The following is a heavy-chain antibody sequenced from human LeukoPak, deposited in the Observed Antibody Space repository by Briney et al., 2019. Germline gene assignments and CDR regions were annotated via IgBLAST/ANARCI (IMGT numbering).Heavy chain of an antibody. D-gene: IGHD2-21*02. CDR2: IYYSGST. V-gene: IGHV4-39*07. CDR3: ARGRAYCGGDCSNHGMDV. J-gene: IGHJ6*02. Sequence: SETLSLTCTVSGGSISSSSYYWGWIRQPPGKGLEWIGSIYYSGSTNYNPSLKSRVTISVDTSKNQFSLKPNSVSATDTAVYYCARGRAYCGGDCSNHGMDVWGQGTTVTVSS. CDR1: GGSISSSSYY.